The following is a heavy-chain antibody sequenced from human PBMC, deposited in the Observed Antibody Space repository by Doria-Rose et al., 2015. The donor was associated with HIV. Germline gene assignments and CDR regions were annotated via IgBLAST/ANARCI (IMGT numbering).Heavy chain of an antibody. J-gene: IGHJ4*02. Sequence: QGTLKESGPVLVKPTETLTLTCTVSGVSLSSPGMGVSWIRQPPGKALEWLANILSDDERSYKTSLKSRLTISRGTSKSQVVLTMTVMDPVDTATYYCARIKSSRWYHKYYFDFWGQGTLVIVSA. D-gene: IGHD6-13*01. V-gene: IGHV2-26*01. CDR3: ARIKSSRWYHKYYFDF. CDR1: GVSLSSPGMG. CDR2: ILSDDER.